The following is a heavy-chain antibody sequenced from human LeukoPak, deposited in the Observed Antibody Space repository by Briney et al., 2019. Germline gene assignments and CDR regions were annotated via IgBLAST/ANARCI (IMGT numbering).Heavy chain of an antibody. J-gene: IGHJ4*02. CDR3: ARSRNYGSGGYISQ. CDR2: ITGDGSVT. V-gene: IGHV3-43*02. Sequence: ETGGSLRLSCAASGFTFDDNAMHWVRQRPGKGLEWVSLITGDGSVTYQADSVRGRFSISRDNSKNSLYLQMNGLKTEDTALYFCARSRNYGSGGYISQWGPGTLVTVS. D-gene: IGHD3-10*01. CDR1: GFTFDDNA.